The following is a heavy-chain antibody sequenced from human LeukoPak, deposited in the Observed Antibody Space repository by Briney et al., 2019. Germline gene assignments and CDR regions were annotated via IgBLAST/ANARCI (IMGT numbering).Heavy chain of an antibody. Sequence: PGGSLTLARAPWGLILRRYTMRGGRQAPGRGGGGGSGISLRRERTTYADSVKRRFTISRDNAQNSLYLQMNSLRAEDTAVYYCARDIAAAGHEFDPWGQGTLVTVSS. CDR3: ARDIAAAGHEFDP. CDR1: GLILRRYT. CDR2: ISLRRERT. V-gene: IGHV3-21*01. J-gene: IGHJ5*02. D-gene: IGHD6-13*01.